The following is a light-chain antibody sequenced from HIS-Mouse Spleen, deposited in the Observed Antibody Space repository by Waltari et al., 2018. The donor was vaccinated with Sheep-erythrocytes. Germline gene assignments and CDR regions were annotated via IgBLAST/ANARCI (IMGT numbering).Light chain of an antibody. V-gene: IGLV3-25*03. CDR1: ALPEQS. CDR3: QSADSSGTYV. J-gene: IGLJ1*01. CDR2: KDS. Sequence: SYELTPPPSVSVSPGQTARITCSGDALPEQSAHCYQQKPGQAPVVVIYKDSERPSGIPERFSGSSSGTTVTLTISGVQAEDEADYYCQSADSSGTYVFGTGTKVTVL.